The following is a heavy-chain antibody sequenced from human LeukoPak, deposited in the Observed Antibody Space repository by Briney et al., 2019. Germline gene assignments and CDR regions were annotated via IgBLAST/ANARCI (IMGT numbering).Heavy chain of an antibody. D-gene: IGHD1-14*01. J-gene: IGHJ4*02. CDR1: GGSLTSYY. CDR3: ASASTTFDD. Sequence: PSETLSLTCGVPGGSLTSYYWSWIRQSPGKGLEWIGHVSDGGTTTYSPSPRSRVSISVDTTTNHFSLKLNSVTAAATDVYFCASASTTFDDWGQGTLVTASS. V-gene: IGHV4-59*01. CDR2: VSDGGTT.